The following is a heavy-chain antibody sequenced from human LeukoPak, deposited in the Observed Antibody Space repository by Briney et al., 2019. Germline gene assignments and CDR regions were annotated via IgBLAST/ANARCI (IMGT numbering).Heavy chain of an antibody. Sequence: SETLSLTCTVSGGSISSYYWSWIRQPPGKGLEWIGYIYYSGSTNYNPSLKSRVTISVDTSKNQFSLKLSSVTAADTAVYYCARSRRTYRSWWFDPWGQGTLVTVSS. CDR1: GGSISSYY. CDR3: ARSRRTYRSWWFDP. J-gene: IGHJ5*02. CDR2: IYYSGST. D-gene: IGHD1-1*01. V-gene: IGHV4-59*01.